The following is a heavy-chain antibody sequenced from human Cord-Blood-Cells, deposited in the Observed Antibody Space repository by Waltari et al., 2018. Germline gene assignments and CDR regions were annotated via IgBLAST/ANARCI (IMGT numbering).Heavy chain of an antibody. J-gene: IGHJ4*02. CDR2: MNSNSGNT. D-gene: IGHD7-27*01. CDR1: ASTCPRYA. Sequence: QVQLVQPGAQGKKPPASLTVSCKASASTCPRYAINRVRQATGQGLEWMGWMNSNSGNTGYAQKFQGRVTMTRNTSISTAYMELSSLRSEDTAVYYCARGLELGRDYWGQGTLVTVSS. V-gene: IGHV1-8*01. CDR3: ARGLELGRDY.